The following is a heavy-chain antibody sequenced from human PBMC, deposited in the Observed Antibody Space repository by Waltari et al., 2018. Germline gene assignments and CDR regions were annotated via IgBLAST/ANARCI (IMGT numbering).Heavy chain of an antibody. D-gene: IGHD6-6*01. CDR2: INPNSGGT. CDR1: GYTFTGYY. V-gene: IGHV1-2*02. Sequence: QVQLVQSGAEVKKPGASVKVSCKASGYTFTGYYMHWVRQAPGQGLEWMGWINPNSGGTNYAQKFQGRVTMTRDTSISTAYMELSRLRSDDTAVYYCARDYIAAREGHYYYGMDVWGQGTTVTVSS. CDR3: ARDYIAAREGHYYYGMDV. J-gene: IGHJ6*02.